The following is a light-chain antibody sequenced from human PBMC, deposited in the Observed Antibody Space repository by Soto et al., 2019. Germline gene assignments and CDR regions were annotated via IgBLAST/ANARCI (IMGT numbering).Light chain of an antibody. V-gene: IGKV1-6*01. CDR2: AAS. CDR3: LQDYNYPLT. CDR1: QGTRND. J-gene: IGKJ4*01. Sequence: AIQMTQSPSSLSASVGDRVTITFRASQGTRNDLGWYQQKPGKAPKLLIYAASSLQSGVPSRFSGSGSGTDFTLTISSLQPEDFATYYCLQDYNYPLTFGGGTKVDIK.